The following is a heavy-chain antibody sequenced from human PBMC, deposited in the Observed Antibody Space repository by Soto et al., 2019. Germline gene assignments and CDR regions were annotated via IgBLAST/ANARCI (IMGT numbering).Heavy chain of an antibody. CDR3: ARQVPPKWDTVLMADYTGWFDP. Sequence: QVQLVQSGAEVKKPGSSVKVSCKASGGTFSSFAISWVRQAHGQGLEWMGGIIPIFGTARYAENFQGRVTITADKSRQTASMEITSLTSEDTAIYYCARQVPPKWDTVLMADYTGWFDPWGQGTQVIVST. V-gene: IGHV1-69*06. J-gene: IGHJ5*02. D-gene: IGHD2-8*01. CDR1: GGTFSSFA. CDR2: IIPIFGTA.